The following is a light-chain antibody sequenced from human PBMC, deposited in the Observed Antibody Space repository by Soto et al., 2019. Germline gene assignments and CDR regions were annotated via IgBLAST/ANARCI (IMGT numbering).Light chain of an antibody. V-gene: IGKV1-5*03. CDR1: QTISSW. CDR3: HQYNIYPYN. J-gene: IGKJ2*01. Sequence: DIQMTQNPPTLSASVGDRVTITCRASQTISSWLAWYQQKPGKAPKLLVYKASSLERGVASRFSGSGFGTEFTLTISSLQPDDSATYYCHQYNIYPYNFGQGTKLEI. CDR2: KAS.